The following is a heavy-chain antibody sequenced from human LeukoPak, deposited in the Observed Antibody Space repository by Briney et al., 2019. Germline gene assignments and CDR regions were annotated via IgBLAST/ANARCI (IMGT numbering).Heavy chain of an antibody. CDR3: ARYSGSFEGFDY. V-gene: IGHV1-3*01. CDR2: INAGNGNT. Sequence: GASVKVSCKASGYTFTNYAMHWVRQAPGQRLEWMGWINAGNGNTKYSQKFQGRVTITGGTSASTAYMELSSLRSEDTAMYYCARYSGSFEGFDYWGQGTLVTVSS. CDR1: GYTFTNYA. D-gene: IGHD1-26*01. J-gene: IGHJ4*02.